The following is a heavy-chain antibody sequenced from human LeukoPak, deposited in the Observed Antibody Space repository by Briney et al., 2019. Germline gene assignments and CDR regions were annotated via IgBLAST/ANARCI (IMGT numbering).Heavy chain of an antibody. V-gene: IGHV3-7*01. J-gene: IGHJ4*02. Sequence: GGSLRLSCAASGFTLSSYWMSWVRQAPGKGLEWVANIKQDGSEKYYVDSVKGRFTISRDNAKNSLYLQMNSLRAEDTAVYYCAAVASGSHSFDYWGQGTLVTVSS. D-gene: IGHD1-26*01. CDR2: IKQDGSEK. CDR1: GFTLSSYW. CDR3: AAVASGSHSFDY.